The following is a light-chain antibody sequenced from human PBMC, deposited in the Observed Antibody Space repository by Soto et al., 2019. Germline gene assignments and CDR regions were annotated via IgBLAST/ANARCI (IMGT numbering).Light chain of an antibody. V-gene: IGLV1-47*01. CDR1: SSNIESNY. CDR3: AAWDDSLSALV. CDR2: RND. J-gene: IGLJ3*02. Sequence: QSVLTQPPSASGTPGQRVTISCSGSSSNIESNYVYWYQQLPGSAPKLLIYRNDQRPSGVPDRFSGSKSGTSASLAISGLRSEDAAEYYCAAWDDSLSALVFGGGTKLTVL.